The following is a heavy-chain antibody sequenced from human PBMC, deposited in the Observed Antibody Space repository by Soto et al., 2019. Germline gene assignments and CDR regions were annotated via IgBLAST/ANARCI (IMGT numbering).Heavy chain of an antibody. D-gene: IGHD3-16*01. V-gene: IGHV3-21*01. CDR2: ISSSSSYI. CDR3: ARGKGGGYNWFDP. CDR1: GFTFSSYS. Sequence: GSLRLSCAASGFTFSSYSMNWVRHAPGKGLEWVSSISSSSSYIYYADSVKGRFTISRDNAKNSLYLQMNSLRAEDTAVYYCARGKGGGYNWFDPWGQGTLVTVSS. J-gene: IGHJ5*02.